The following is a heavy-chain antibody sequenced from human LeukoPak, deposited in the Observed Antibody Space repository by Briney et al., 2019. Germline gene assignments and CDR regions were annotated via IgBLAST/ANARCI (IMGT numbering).Heavy chain of an antibody. Sequence: TASETLSLTCTVSGGSISSSSYYWGWIRPPPGKGLEWIGYIYYTGSTTYNPSLKSRVTISADTSKNQFSLKLSSVTAADTAVYYCASRKLGNDYWGQGTLVTVSS. CDR3: ASRKLGNDY. CDR2: IYYTGST. V-gene: IGHV4-61*05. J-gene: IGHJ4*02. CDR1: GGSISSSSYY. D-gene: IGHD7-27*01.